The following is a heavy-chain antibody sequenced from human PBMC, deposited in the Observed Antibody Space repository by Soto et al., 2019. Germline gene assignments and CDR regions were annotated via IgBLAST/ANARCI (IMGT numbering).Heavy chain of an antibody. CDR1: ALVLRHDW. V-gene: IGHV3-7*05. CDR3: ANERSLRACSAQRSPDP. Sequence: GGSLRLWWVASALVLRHDWIIWCRQAPGKGQEWVANIKQDGSEKNYVDSVKGRFTISRDNARNSLYLQMNSLRAEDTAAYYCANERSLRACSAQRSPDP. J-gene: IGHJ5*02. D-gene: IGHD2-2*01. CDR2: IKQDGSEK.